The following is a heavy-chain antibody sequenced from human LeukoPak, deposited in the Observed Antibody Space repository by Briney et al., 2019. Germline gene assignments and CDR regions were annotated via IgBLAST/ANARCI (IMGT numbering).Heavy chain of an antibody. D-gene: IGHD6-13*01. CDR3: ANWPELRSSSSWFYY. CDR2: IRNGGST. Sequence: GGSLRLSCAASGFTFDDYGMSWVRQAPGKGLEWVSGIRNGGSTGYTDSVKGRFTISRDTAKNSLYLQMNSLRAEDTALYYCANWPELRSSSSWFYYWGQGTLVTVSS. V-gene: IGHV3-20*04. J-gene: IGHJ4*02. CDR1: GFTFDDYG.